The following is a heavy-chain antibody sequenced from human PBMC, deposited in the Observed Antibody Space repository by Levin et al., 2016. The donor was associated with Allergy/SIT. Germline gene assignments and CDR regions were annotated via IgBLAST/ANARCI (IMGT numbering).Heavy chain of an antibody. V-gene: IGHV3-23*01. Sequence: VRQAPGKGLEWVSSISGSGDRTYYADSVKGRFTISRDNSKNTLYLQMSSLRAEDTAVYYCAKDRHSERVPDYWGQGTLVTVS. D-gene: IGHD3-10*01. CDR2: ISGSGDRT. J-gene: IGHJ4*02. CDR3: AKDRHSERVPDY.